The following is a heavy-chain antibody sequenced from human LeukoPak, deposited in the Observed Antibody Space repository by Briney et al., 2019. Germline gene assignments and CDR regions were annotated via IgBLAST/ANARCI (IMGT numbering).Heavy chain of an antibody. Sequence: SGGSLRLSCAASGFTFSSYVMSWVRQAPGKGLEWVSAISGSGGSTYYADSVKGGFTISRDNSKNTLYLQMSSLRAEDTAVYYCAPGRGSGWYEFDYWGQGTLVTVSS. CDR1: GFTFSSYV. V-gene: IGHV3-23*01. CDR2: ISGSGGST. D-gene: IGHD6-19*01. CDR3: APGRGSGWYEFDY. J-gene: IGHJ4*02.